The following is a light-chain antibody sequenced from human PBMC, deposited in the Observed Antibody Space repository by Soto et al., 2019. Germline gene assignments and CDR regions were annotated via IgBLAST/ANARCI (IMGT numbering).Light chain of an antibody. CDR2: GAS. CDR1: QSVSSSY. J-gene: IGKJ3*01. Sequence: EIVLTQSPGTLSLSPAERATLSCRASQSVSSSYIAWYQQKPGQAPRLLIYGASSRATGIPDRFSGSGSGTDFTLTISRLEPEDFAVYYCQQFGSSPRFTFGPGTKVDIK. V-gene: IGKV3-20*01. CDR3: QQFGSSPRFT.